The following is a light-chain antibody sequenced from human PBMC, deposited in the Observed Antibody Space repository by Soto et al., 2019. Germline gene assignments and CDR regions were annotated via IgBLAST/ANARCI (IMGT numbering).Light chain of an antibody. Sequence: DVVMTQTPLSLSVAPGQPASISCKSSQSLLHITGETFLFWYLQKPDQSPQLLIYEVSTRVSGVPDSFSGSGSGTDFTLEISRVETDDVGIYYCMQSTQLPPTFGEGTRLGIE. V-gene: IGKV2D-29*02. CDR2: EVS. J-gene: IGKJ5*01. CDR1: QSLLHITGETF. CDR3: MQSTQLPPT.